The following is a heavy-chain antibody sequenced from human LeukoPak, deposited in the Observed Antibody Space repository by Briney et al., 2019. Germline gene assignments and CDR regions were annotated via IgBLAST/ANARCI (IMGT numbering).Heavy chain of an antibody. CDR1: GGSFSGYY. J-gene: IGHJ4*02. CDR3: ARGRRSTSYPTVVTPPKRFGY. D-gene: IGHD4-23*01. V-gene: IGHV4-34*01. CDR2: INHSGST. Sequence: SETPSLTCAVYGGSFSGYYWSWIRQPPGKGLEWIGEINHSGSTNYNPSLKSRVTISVDTSKNQFSLKLSSVTAADTAVYYCARGRRSTSYPTVVTPPKRFGYWGQGALVTVSS.